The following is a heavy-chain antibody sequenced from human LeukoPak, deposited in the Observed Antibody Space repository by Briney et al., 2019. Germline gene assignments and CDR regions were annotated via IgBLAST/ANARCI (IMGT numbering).Heavy chain of an antibody. Sequence: GGSLRLSCAASGFTFSSYSMNWVRQAPGKGLEWVSSISSSSSYIYYADSVKGRFTISRDNAKNSLYLQMNSLRAEDTAVYYCARDEARVNDLWSGWGQGTLVTVSS. CDR3: ARDEARVNDLWSG. D-gene: IGHD3-3*01. CDR2: ISSSSSYI. CDR1: GFTFSSYS. V-gene: IGHV3-21*01. J-gene: IGHJ4*02.